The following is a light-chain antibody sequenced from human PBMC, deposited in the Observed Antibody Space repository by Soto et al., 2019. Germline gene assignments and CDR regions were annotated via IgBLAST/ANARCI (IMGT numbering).Light chain of an antibody. J-gene: IGLJ1*01. Sequence: QSVLTQPPSVSAAPGQKVTISCSGSRSNIGNNYLSWYQQLPGTAPKLLLYDDTKRPSGIPDRFSGSKSGTSATLGITGLQNGDEADYYCGTWDSSLSAYVFGTGTKCTVL. CDR3: GTWDSSLSAYV. CDR1: RSNIGNNY. CDR2: DDT. V-gene: IGLV1-51*01.